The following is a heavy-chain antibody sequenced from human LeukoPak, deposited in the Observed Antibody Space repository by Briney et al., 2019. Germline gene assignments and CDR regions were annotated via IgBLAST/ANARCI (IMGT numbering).Heavy chain of an antibody. CDR3: ARANYDILTGFNWFDP. Sequence: SETLSLTCTVSGGSISSYYGSWIRQPAGKGLEWIGRIYTSGSTNYNPSLKSRVTMSVDTSRNQFSLKLSSVTAADTAVYYCARANYDILTGFNWFDPWGQGTLVTVSS. D-gene: IGHD3-9*01. CDR1: GGSISSYY. CDR2: IYTSGST. J-gene: IGHJ5*02. V-gene: IGHV4-4*07.